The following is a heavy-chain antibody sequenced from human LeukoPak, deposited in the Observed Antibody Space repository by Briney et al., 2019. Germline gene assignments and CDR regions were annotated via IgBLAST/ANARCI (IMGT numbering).Heavy chain of an antibody. CDR3: ATDNGAKFYYYYMDV. CDR2: SNPDSGGT. Sequence: ASVKVSCKASGYTFTGYYMHWVRQAPGQGLEWMGWSNPDSGGTNYAQKFQGRVTMTRDTSISTAYMELSRLTSDDTAVYYCATDNGAKFYYYYMDVWGKGTTVTVSS. D-gene: IGHD4/OR15-4a*01. V-gene: IGHV1-2*02. CDR1: GYTFTGYY. J-gene: IGHJ6*03.